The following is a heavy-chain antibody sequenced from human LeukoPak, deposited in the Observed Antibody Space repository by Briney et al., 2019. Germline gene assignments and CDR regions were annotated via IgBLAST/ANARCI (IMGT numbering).Heavy chain of an antibody. J-gene: IGHJ4*02. CDR1: GYTFTSYD. CDR3: ATDPGIVGARAG. V-gene: IGHV1-8*01. Sequence: ASVKVSCKASGYTFTSYDINWVRQTTGQGLEWMGWMNPNSGNTGYAQKFQGRVTMTEDTSTDTAYMELSSLRSEDTAVYYCATDPGIVGARAGWGQGTLVTVSS. D-gene: IGHD1-26*01. CDR2: MNPNSGNT.